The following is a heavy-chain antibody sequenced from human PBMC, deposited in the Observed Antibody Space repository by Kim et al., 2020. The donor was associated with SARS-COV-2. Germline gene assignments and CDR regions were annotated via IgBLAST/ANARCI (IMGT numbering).Heavy chain of an antibody. CDR3: ARGQGLITMIVVVVGAFAY. Sequence: SETLSLTCTVSGGSISSGGYYWSWIRQHPGKGLEWIGYIYYSGSTYYNPSLKSRVTISVDTSKNQFSLKLSSVTAADTAVYYCARGQGLITMIVVVVGAFAYWGQGTRVTLPS. V-gene: IGHV4-31*03. D-gene: IGHD3-22*01. CDR2: IYYSGST. J-gene: IGHJ4*02. CDR1: GGSISSGGYY.